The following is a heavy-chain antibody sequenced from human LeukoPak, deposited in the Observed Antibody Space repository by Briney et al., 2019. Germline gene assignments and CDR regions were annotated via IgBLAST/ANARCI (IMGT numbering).Heavy chain of an antibody. CDR2: IIPIFGTA. V-gene: IGHV1-69*13. Sequence: SVKVSCKASGGTFSSYAISWVRQAPGQGLEWMGGIIPIFGTANYAQKFQGRVTITADESTSTAYMELSSLRSEDTAVYYCARDQYYDFWSGYSPPLYYYGMDVWGQGTTVTVSS. CDR3: ARDQYYDFWSGYSPPLYYYGMDV. CDR1: GGTFSSYA. D-gene: IGHD3-3*01. J-gene: IGHJ6*02.